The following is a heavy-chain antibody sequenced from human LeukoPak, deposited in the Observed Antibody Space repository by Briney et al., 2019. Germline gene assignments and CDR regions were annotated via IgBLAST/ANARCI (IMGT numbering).Heavy chain of an antibody. J-gene: IGHJ6*03. CDR3: ARGRVSSSTWHSTYYYYFYMDV. V-gene: IGHV4-59*01. D-gene: IGHD4-11*01. CDR2: IDHTGTT. CDR1: DDSITIYY. Sequence: SETLSLTCSVSDDSITIYYWTWIRQPPGKGPEWIGYIDHTGTTNYNPSLNSRVTISRDTSKNHFSLQLSSVTAADTAVYFCARGRVSSSTWHSTYYYYFYMDVWGKGTTVTVSS.